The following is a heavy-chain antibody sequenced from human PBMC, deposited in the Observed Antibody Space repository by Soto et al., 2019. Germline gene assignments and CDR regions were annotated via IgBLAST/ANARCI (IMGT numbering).Heavy chain of an antibody. D-gene: IGHD2-21*01. Sequence: SGSLAISCTVSGDSISSRADSGGWIRQPPGKGLEYIGTIYYSGKTYYNWPLESRVTMSLDTSKNQFSLRLTSVTAADTALYYCARHRPHEHGSKKGFDHWGQGTLVTVSS. CDR3: ARHRPHEHGSKKGFDH. CDR1: GDSISSRADS. V-gene: IGHV4-39*01. CDR2: IYYSGKT. J-gene: IGHJ4*02.